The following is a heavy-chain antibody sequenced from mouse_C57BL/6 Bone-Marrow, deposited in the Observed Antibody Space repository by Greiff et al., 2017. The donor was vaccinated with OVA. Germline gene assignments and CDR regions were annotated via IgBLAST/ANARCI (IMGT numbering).Heavy chain of an antibody. J-gene: IGHJ1*03. D-gene: IGHD2-4*01. CDR3: TRGEDYDGSYWYFDV. Sequence: EVNVVESGEGLVKPGGSLKLSCAASGFTFSSYAMSWVRQTPEKRLEWVAYISSGGDYIYYADTVKGRFTISRDNARNTLYLQMSSLKSEDTAMYYCTRGEDYDGSYWYFDVWGTGTTVTVSS. CDR2: ISSGGDYI. V-gene: IGHV5-9-1*02. CDR1: GFTFSSYA.